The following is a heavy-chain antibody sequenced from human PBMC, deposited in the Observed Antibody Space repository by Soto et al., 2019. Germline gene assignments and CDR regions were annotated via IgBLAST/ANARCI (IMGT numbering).Heavy chain of an antibody. CDR1: GFTLSGYA. Sequence: EVQLAESGGGLAQPGGSLRLSCAASGFTLSGYAMDWVRQAPGKGLEYVSGISSNGVGTYYANSVQGRLTISRDNSKNTVYLQMGSLRPADMAVYYCARRARPDFYYMDVWGKGTTVTVSS. CDR2: ISSNGVGT. J-gene: IGHJ6*03. D-gene: IGHD6-6*01. V-gene: IGHV3-64*01. CDR3: ARRARPDFYYMDV.